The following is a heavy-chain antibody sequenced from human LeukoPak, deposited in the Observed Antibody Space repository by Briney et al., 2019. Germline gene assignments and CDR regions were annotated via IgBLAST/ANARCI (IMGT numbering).Heavy chain of an antibody. CDR1: GFAFSSYA. V-gene: IGHV3-23*01. CDR2: ISGSGGST. J-gene: IGHJ4*02. D-gene: IGHD2-15*01. Sequence: GGSLRLSCAASGFAFSSYAMSWVRQAPGKGLEWVSAISGSGGSTYYADSVKGRFTISRDNSKNTLYLQMNSLRAEDTAVYYCAKGYCSGGSCALDYWGQGTLVTVSS. CDR3: AKGYCSGGSCALDY.